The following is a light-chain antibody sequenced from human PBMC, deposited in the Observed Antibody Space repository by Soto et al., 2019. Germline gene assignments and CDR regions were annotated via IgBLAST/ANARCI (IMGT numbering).Light chain of an antibody. J-gene: IGKJ4*01. CDR1: QSVSSN. CDR2: DVS. Sequence: EIVMTQSPATLSVSPGERATLSCRASQSVSSNLAWYQQKRGQAPRLLIYDVSNRATGIPARFSGSGSGTEFTLTISGLQSEDFAVYFCQQYASWPLTFGGGTKVDIK. CDR3: QQYASWPLT. V-gene: IGKV3D-15*01.